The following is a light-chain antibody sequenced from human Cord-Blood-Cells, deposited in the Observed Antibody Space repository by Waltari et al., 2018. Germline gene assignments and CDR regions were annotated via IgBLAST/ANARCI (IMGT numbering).Light chain of an antibody. V-gene: IGKV4-1*01. CDR1: QSVLSSSNNKNY. CDR2: WAS. Sequence: DIVMTQSPDSLAASLGARATINCKSSQSVLSSSNNKNYLAWYQQKPGQPPKLLIYWASTRESGVPDRCSGSGSGTDFTLTISSLQAEDVAVYYCQQYYSTPYTFGQGTKLEIK. CDR3: QQYYSTPYT. J-gene: IGKJ2*01.